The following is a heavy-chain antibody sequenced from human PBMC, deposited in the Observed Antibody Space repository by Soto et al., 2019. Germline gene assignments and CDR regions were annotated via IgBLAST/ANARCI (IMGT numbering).Heavy chain of an antibody. CDR3: AREIFGSGTANDY. V-gene: IGHV3-74*01. J-gene: IGHJ4*02. CDR1: GFTFSGSW. CDR2: INGDGSGT. Sequence: EVQLVESGGGLVQPGGSLRLSCAASGFTFSGSWMHWVRQAPGKGLGWVSRINGDGSGTSYADFVKGGFTISRDNAKNTLFLQMNVLIGEDTAVYYCAREIFGSGTANDYWGQGTLVTFSS. D-gene: IGHD3-10*01.